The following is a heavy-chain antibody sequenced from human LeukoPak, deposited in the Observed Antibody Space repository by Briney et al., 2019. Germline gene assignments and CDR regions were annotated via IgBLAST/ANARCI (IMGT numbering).Heavy chain of an antibody. D-gene: IGHD3-22*01. CDR2: INPSGGST. CDR3: ARGASYYYDSSGYWPDY. J-gene: IGHJ4*02. Sequence: ASVTVSCTASGYTFTSYYMHWVRQAPGQGLEWMGIINPSGGSTSYAQKFQGRVTMTRDTSTSTVYMELSSLRSEDTAVYYCARGASYYYDSSGYWPDYWGQGTLVTVSS. CDR1: GYTFTSYY. V-gene: IGHV1-46*01.